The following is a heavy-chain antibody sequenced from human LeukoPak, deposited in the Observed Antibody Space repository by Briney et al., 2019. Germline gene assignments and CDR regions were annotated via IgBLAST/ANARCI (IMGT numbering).Heavy chain of an antibody. CDR2: MNPNNGDT. Sequence: ASVKVSCKASGYTFTDYYMHWVRQAPGQGLEWMAWMNPNNGDTGSAEKFQGRVTITRDKSISTAYMELSRLRSDDTAVYYCAREPLAVAATNNAFDFWGQGTMVTVSS. J-gene: IGHJ3*01. D-gene: IGHD2-15*01. CDR3: AREPLAVAATNNAFDF. CDR1: GYTFTDYY. V-gene: IGHV1-2*02.